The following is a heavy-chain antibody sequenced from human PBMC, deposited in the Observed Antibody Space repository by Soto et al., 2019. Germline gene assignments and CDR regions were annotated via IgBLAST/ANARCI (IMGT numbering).Heavy chain of an antibody. CDR3: ARESHYYDSSGYYPPDDAFDI. D-gene: IGHD3-22*01. V-gene: IGHV3-48*03. CDR2: ISSSGSTI. Sequence: GGSLRLSCAASGFTFSSYEMNWVRQAPGKGLEWVSYISSSGSTIYYADSVKGRFTISRDNAKNSLYLQMNSLRAEDAAVYYCARESHYYDSSGYYPPDDAFDIWGQGTMVTVSS. J-gene: IGHJ3*02. CDR1: GFTFSSYE.